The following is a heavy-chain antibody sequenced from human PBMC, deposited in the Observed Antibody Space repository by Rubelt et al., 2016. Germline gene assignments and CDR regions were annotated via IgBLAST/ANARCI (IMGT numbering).Heavy chain of an antibody. Sequence: EVQLVESGGGLVQPGGSLRLSCAASGFTFSSYVMSWVRLAPGKGLEWVSAISGSGGSTYYADSVKGRFTISRDTSRDTLYLQMESRRAEDTAVYYCARDSGGLEDYFDYWGQGTLVTVSS. CDR3: ARDSGGLEDYFDY. CDR2: ISGSGGST. J-gene: IGHJ4*02. V-gene: IGHV3-23*04. D-gene: IGHD3-16*01. CDR1: GFTFSSYV.